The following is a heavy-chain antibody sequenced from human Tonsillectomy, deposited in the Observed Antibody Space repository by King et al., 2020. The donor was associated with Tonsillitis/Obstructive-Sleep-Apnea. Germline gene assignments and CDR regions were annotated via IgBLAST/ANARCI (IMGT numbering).Heavy chain of an antibody. D-gene: IGHD3-3*01. CDR1: GFTFDDYA. CDR3: AKAFPTFWSVSSCPFDD. V-gene: IGHV3-9*01. Sequence: VQLVESEGGLVQPGRSLRLSCAASGFTFDDYAMHWVRQAPGKGLEWVSGISWNSGNIAYADSVKGRFTISRDNPKNSLYLQMNGLRPEDTAFYYCAKAFPTFWSVSSCPFDDWGQGILVTVSA. J-gene: IGHJ4*02. CDR2: ISWNSGNI.